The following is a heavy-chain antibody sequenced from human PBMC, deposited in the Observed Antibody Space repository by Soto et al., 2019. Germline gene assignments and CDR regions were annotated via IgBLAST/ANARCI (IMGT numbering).Heavy chain of an antibody. CDR3: ARDRGSTMARGRDAFDI. Sequence: ASLKVPCKASGYTFTSYAMHWVRQAPGQRREWMGWINAGNGNRKYSQKFKGRVTITRDTSASTADMDLSSLRSEDTAVYYCARDRGSTMARGRDAFDIWGQGTLVT. CDR1: GYTFTSYA. V-gene: IGHV1-3*01. CDR2: INAGNGNR. J-gene: IGHJ3*02. D-gene: IGHD3-10*01.